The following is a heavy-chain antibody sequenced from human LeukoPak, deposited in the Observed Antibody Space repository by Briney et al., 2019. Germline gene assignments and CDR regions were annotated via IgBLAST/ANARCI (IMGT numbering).Heavy chain of an antibody. J-gene: IGHJ4*02. Sequence: PGGSLRLSCAASGFTFSRYALHWVRQAPGKGLEWVAVISYDGSNKDYADSVKGRFTISRDNSKNTLYLQMNSLRAEDTAVYYCAEKRTALSSWSDYWGQGTLVTVSS. CDR2: ISYDGSNK. V-gene: IGHV3-30-3*01. CDR1: GFTFSRYA. D-gene: IGHD6-13*01. CDR3: AEKRTALSSWSDY.